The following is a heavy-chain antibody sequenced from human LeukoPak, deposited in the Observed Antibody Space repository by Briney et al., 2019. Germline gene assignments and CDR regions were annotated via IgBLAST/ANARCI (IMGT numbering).Heavy chain of an antibody. CDR3: ATKAIVVALGDAFDI. D-gene: IGHD2-2*01. Sequence: ASVKVSCKASGYTFTGYYMHWVRQAPGQGLEWMGWINPNSGGTNYAQKFQGRVTMTEDTSTDTAYMELSSLRSEDTAVYYCATKAIVVALGDAFDIWGQGTMVTVSS. V-gene: IGHV1-2*02. CDR2: INPNSGGT. CDR1: GYTFTGYY. J-gene: IGHJ3*02.